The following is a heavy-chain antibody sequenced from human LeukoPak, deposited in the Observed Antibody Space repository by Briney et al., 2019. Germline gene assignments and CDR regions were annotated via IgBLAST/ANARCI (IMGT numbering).Heavy chain of an antibody. CDR3: ARELPSTGNWFDP. CDR2: MYHSGDS. Sequence: SETLSLTCNISGVPITDYYWSWIRLAPRRGLEWIGFMYHSGDSNSNPSLEGRVTMSADTSTNQFSLRLTSVTAADTAIYYCARELPSTGNWFDPWGQGILVTVSS. J-gene: IGHJ5*02. D-gene: IGHD1-14*01. CDR1: GVPITDYY. V-gene: IGHV4-59*01.